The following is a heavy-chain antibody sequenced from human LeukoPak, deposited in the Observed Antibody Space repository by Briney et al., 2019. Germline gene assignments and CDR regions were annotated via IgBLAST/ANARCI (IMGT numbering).Heavy chain of an antibody. J-gene: IGHJ6*04. V-gene: IGHV3-21*01. CDR3: ARARYCSSTSCSDV. D-gene: IGHD2-2*01. CDR1: GFTFNSYS. CDR2: ISSSSSYI. Sequence: GGSLRLSCAASGFTFNSYSMNWVRQAPGKGLEWVSSISSSSSYIYYADSVKGRFTISRDNAKNSLYLQMNSLRAEDTAVYYCARARYCSSTSCSDVWGKGTTVTISS.